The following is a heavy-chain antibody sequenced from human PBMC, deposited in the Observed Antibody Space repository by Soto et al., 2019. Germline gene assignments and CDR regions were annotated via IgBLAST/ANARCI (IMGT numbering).Heavy chain of an antibody. J-gene: IGHJ4*02. CDR2: IKSKTDGGTT. V-gene: IGHV3-15*01. CDR1: GFTFSNAW. D-gene: IGHD3-22*01. Sequence: GGSLRLSCAASGFTFSNAWMSWVRQAPGKGLEWVGRIKSKTDGGTTDYAAPVKGGFTISRDDSKNTLYLQMNSLKTEDTAVYYCTKVADTSGDYSQPIVYWGQGTPVTVYS. CDR3: TKVADTSGDYSQPIVY.